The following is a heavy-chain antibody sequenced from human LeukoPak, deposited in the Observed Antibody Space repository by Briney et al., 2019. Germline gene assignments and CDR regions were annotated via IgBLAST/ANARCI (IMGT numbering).Heavy chain of an antibody. Sequence: ASVKVSCKASGYSFINYGISWVRQAPGQGLEWMGWISAYYGNTEYAQKFQGRVTMTTDTSTSTAYMELRSLTSDDTAMYHCARGPMSEYNSGWSMHHFDHWGQGTLVTVSS. CDR1: GYSFINYG. D-gene: IGHD6-19*01. CDR3: ARGPMSEYNSGWSMHHFDH. J-gene: IGHJ4*02. CDR2: ISAYYGNT. V-gene: IGHV1-18*01.